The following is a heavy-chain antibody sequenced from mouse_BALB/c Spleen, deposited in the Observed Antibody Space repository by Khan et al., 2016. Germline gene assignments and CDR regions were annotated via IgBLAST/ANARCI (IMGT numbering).Heavy chain of an antibody. CDR3: ARGGLRLSGATDY. D-gene: IGHD2-4*01. V-gene: IGHV9-1*02. Sequence: QIQLVQSGPELKKPGETVKISCKASGYTFTNYGMNWVKQAPGKGLKWMGWINTYTGEPTYADDFKGRFAFSLETSASTAYLQINNLKNEDMVTYFCARGGLRLSGATDYWCQGTSVTVSS. CDR1: GYTFTNYG. CDR2: INTYTGEP. J-gene: IGHJ4*01.